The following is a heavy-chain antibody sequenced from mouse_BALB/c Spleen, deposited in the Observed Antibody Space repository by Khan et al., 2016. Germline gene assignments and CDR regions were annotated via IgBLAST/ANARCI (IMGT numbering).Heavy chain of an antibody. CDR2: IDPANGDP. CDR1: GFNIKDTD. CDR3: ARSDY. Sequence: EIQLVQSGAELVKPGASVKLSCTASGFNIKDTDMHWVKQTPEQGLEWIGRIDPANGDPKYDPKFQGQDTLTADPSAHTAYLQLSSLTAEDTAVYYCARSDYWGQGTTLTVSS. J-gene: IGHJ2*01. V-gene: IGHV14-3*02.